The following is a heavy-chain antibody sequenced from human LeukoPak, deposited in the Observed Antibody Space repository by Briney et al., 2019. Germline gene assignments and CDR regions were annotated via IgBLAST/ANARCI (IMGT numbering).Heavy chain of an antibody. J-gene: IGHJ6*03. CDR1: GFTFSSYW. Sequence: GGSLRLSCAASGFTFSSYWMTWVRQAPGKGLEWVANIKPDGSGKYYVDSVKGRFIISRGNAKNSLNLQMNSLRAEDTAVYYCAKDYNLAVAGTYSLYYYYYMDVWGKGTTDTVSS. V-gene: IGHV3-7*03. CDR2: IKPDGSGK. CDR3: AKDYNLAVAGTYSLYYYYYMDV. D-gene: IGHD6-19*01.